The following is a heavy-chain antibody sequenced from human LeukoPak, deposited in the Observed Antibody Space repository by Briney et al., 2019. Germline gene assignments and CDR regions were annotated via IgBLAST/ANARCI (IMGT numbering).Heavy chain of an antibody. CDR3: ARNYYYGSGSYHNLFDP. Sequence: SETLSLTCTVSGGSISSYYWSWIPQPPGKGLEWIGYIYYSGSTNYNPSLKSRVTISVDTSKNQFSLKLSSVTAADTAVYYCARNYYYGSGSYHNLFDPWGQGTLVTVSS. J-gene: IGHJ5*02. V-gene: IGHV4-59*01. CDR2: IYYSGST. D-gene: IGHD3-10*01. CDR1: GGSISSYY.